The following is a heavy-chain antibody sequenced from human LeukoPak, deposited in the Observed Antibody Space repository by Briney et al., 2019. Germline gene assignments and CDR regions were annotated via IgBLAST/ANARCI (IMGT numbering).Heavy chain of an antibody. CDR3: ARDEGGLFDP. Sequence: ASVKVSGKASGGTFSSYAISWVRQAPGQGLEWMGRIIPIFGIANYAQKFQGRVTITADKSTSTAYMELSSLRSEDTAVYYCARDEGGLFDPWGQGTLVTVSS. J-gene: IGHJ5*02. D-gene: IGHD1-26*01. V-gene: IGHV1-69*04. CDR2: IIPIFGIA. CDR1: GGTFSSYA.